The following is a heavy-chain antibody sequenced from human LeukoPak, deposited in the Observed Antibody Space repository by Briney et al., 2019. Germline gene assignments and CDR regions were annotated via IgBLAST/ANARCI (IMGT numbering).Heavy chain of an antibody. J-gene: IGHJ4*02. D-gene: IGHD6-13*01. Sequence: SQTLSLTCAISGDSVSSSSAAWNWIRQPPSRGLEWLGRTYYRSKWFNDYALSMKSRVTINPDTSKNQFSLQLNSVTPEDTAVYYCARGAAATGADYWGQGTLVTVSS. V-gene: IGHV6-1*01. CDR2: TYYRSKWFN. CDR3: ARGAAATGADY. CDR1: GDSVSSSSAA.